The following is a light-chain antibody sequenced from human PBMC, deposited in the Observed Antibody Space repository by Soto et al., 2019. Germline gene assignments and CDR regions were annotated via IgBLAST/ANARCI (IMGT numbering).Light chain of an antibody. CDR1: SSDVGSYNR. V-gene: IGLV2-18*02. CDR2: EVS. Sequence: QSALTQPPSVSGSPGQSVTISCTGTSSDVGSYNRVSWYQQPPGTAPKLMIYEVSNRPSGVPDRFSGSKSGNTASLTISGLQAEDEADYYCSSYTSSSPTWVFGGGTKLTVL. CDR3: SSYTSSSPTWV. J-gene: IGLJ3*02.